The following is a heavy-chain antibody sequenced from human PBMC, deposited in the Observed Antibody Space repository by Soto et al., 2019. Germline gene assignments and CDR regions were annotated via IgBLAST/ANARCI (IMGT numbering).Heavy chain of an antibody. V-gene: IGHV4-4*02. Sequence: SETLSLTCAVSGGSIRSSNLWSCVRQPPGKGLEWIGEVYHSGSTNYNPSLKSRVTISVDKSKNQFSLKLSSVTAADTAVYYCARTRRSSYDILTLYYYYYGMDVWGQGTTVTVSS. CDR2: VYHSGST. D-gene: IGHD3-9*01. CDR1: GGSIRSSNL. CDR3: ARTRRSSYDILTLYYYYYGMDV. J-gene: IGHJ6*02.